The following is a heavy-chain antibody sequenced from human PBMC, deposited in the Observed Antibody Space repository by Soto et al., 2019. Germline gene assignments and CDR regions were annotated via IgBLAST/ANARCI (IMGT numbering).Heavy chain of an antibody. CDR1: GGSISSGDYY. D-gene: IGHD6-13*01. J-gene: IGHJ4*02. Sequence: PSETLSLTCTVSGGSISSGDYYWSWIRQPPGKGLEWIGYIYYSGSTYYNPSLKSRVTISVDTSKNQFSLKLSSVTAADTAVYYCAREGPGIAAAGPHYFDYWGQGTLVTVSS. CDR2: IYYSGST. V-gene: IGHV4-30-4*01. CDR3: AREGPGIAAAGPHYFDY.